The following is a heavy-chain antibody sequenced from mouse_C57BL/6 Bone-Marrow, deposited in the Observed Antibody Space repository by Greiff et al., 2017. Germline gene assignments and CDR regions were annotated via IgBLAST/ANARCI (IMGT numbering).Heavy chain of an antibody. J-gene: IGHJ1*03. Sequence: QVQLQQPGAELVKPGASVKMSCKASGYTFTSYWITWVKQRPGQGLEWIGDIYPGSGSTNYNEKFKSKATLTVDTSSSTAYMQLSSLTSEDSAVYYCARPYYSNYWYFDVWGTGTAITVSA. CDR2: IYPGSGST. V-gene: IGHV1-55*01. D-gene: IGHD2-5*01. CDR1: GYTFTSYW. CDR3: ARPYYSNYWYFDV.